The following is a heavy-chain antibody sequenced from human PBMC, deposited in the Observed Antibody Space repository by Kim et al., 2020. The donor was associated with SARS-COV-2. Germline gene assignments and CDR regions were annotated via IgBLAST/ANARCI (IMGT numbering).Heavy chain of an antibody. CDR1: GFTFSSYS. J-gene: IGHJ4*02. D-gene: IGHD2-15*01. Sequence: GGSLRLSCAASGFTFSSYSMNWVRQAPGKGLEWVSSISSSSSYIYYADSVKGRFTISRDNAKNSLYLQMNSLRAEDTAVYYCARSSYLGYCSGGSCYSDYWGQGTLVTVSS. CDR2: ISSSSSYI. CDR3: ARSSYLGYCSGGSCYSDY. V-gene: IGHV3-21*01.